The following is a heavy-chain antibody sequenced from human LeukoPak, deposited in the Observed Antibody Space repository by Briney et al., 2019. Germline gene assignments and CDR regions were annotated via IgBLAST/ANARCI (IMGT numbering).Heavy chain of an antibody. J-gene: IGHJ4*02. V-gene: IGHV4-4*07. CDR1: GGSISSYY. CDR3: AANSADYNTLGSSYKV. Sequence: SETLSLTCTVSGGSISSYYWSWIRQPPGKGLEWIGRIYTSGSTNYNPSLKSRVTISVDTSKNQFSLKLSSVTAADTAVYYCAANSADYNTLGSSYKVWGQGTLVTVSS. CDR2: IYTSGST. D-gene: IGHD3-10*01.